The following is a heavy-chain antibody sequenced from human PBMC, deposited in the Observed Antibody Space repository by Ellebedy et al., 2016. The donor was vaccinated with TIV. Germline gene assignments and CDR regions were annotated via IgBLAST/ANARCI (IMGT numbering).Heavy chain of an antibody. CDR2: IKSKTDGGTT. Sequence: GESLKISXAASGFTFSNAWMSWVRQAPGKGLEWVGRIKSKTDGGTTDYAAPVKGRFTISRDDSKNTLYLQMNSLKTEDTAVYYCTTAQGLSGSDAFDIWGQGTMVTVSS. CDR1: GFTFSNAW. V-gene: IGHV3-15*01. CDR3: TTAQGLSGSDAFDI. J-gene: IGHJ3*02. D-gene: IGHD3-22*01.